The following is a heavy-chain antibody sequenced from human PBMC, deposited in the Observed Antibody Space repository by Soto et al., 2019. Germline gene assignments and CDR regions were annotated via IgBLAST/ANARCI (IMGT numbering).Heavy chain of an antibody. CDR2: ISYDGSST. CDR3: ARDGCASTSCYCDY. V-gene: IGHV3-30*03. Sequence: GGSLRLSCAVSGFTFSSYGMHWVRQAPGKGLEWVAVISYDGSSTYSADSVKGRFTISRDNSKNTLYLQMNSLRPEGTAVYYCARDGCASTSCYCDYWGQGTLVTVSS. J-gene: IGHJ4*02. D-gene: IGHD2-2*01. CDR1: GFTFSSYG.